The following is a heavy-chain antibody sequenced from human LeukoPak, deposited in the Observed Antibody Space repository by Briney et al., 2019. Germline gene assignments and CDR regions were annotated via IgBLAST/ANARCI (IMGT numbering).Heavy chain of an antibody. J-gene: IGHJ3*02. CDR1: GGSISSYY. CDR3: ARPRGVVDAFDI. CDR2: IYYSGST. V-gene: IGHV4-59*01. Sequence: SETLSLTCTVSGGSISSYYWSWIRQPPGKGLERIGYIYYSGSTNYNPSLKSRVTISVDTSKNQFSLKLSPVTAADTAVYYCARPRGVVDAFDIWGQGTMVTVSS. D-gene: IGHD3-3*01.